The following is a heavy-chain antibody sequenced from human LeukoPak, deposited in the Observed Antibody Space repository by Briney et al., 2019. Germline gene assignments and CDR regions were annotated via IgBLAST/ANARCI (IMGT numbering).Heavy chain of an antibody. CDR2: ISSSSTYI. CDR1: GFTFSSHI. CDR3: ARDPRLEISGMVIDMLDY. Sequence: GGSLRLSCAASGFTFSSHIMNWVRQAPGKGLEWVSYISSSSTYIYYAASVKGRFAISRDNARNSLFLQMNSLRAEDSGIYYCARDPRLEISGMVIDMLDYWGQGTLVTVSS. D-gene: IGHD3-3*01. J-gene: IGHJ4*02. V-gene: IGHV3-21*01.